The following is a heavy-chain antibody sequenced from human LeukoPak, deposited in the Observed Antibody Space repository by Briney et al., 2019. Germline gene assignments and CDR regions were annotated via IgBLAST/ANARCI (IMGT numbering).Heavy chain of an antibody. J-gene: IGHJ4*02. Sequence: GGSLRLSCAASGFTFSSYAMHWVRQAPGKGLEWVAVISYDGSDKYYADSVKGRFTISRDNSKNTLYLQMNSLRPEDTAVYYCARDWGRRYSSGWYGDFDYWGQGTLVTVSS. CDR2: ISYDGSDK. V-gene: IGHV3-30-3*01. D-gene: IGHD6-19*01. CDR3: ARDWGRRYSSGWYGDFDY. CDR1: GFTFSSYA.